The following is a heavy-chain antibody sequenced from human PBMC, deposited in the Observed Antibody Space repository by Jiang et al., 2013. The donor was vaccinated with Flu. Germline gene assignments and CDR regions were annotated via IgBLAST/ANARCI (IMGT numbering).Heavy chain of an antibody. V-gene: IGHV4-34*01. J-gene: IGHJ6*02. CDR2: INHSGST. Sequence: SLTCAVYGGSFSGYYWSWIRQPPGKGLEWIGEINHSGSTNYNPSLKSRVTISVDTSKNQFSLKLSSVTAADTAVYYCASGRGYSGYDLVRAYYYYGMDVWGQGTTVTVSS. CDR1: GGSFSGYY. CDR3: ASGRGYSGYDLVRAYYYYGMDV. D-gene: IGHD5-12*01.